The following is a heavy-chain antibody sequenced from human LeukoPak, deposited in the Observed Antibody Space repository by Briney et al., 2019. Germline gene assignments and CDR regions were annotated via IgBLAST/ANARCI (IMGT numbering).Heavy chain of an antibody. CDR2: INHSGST. V-gene: IGHV4-34*01. J-gene: IGHJ6*03. Sequence: SETLSLTCAVDGGSFSRYYWSWIRQPPGKGLAWPGEINHSGSTNYNPSLKSRVTISVATSKNQFSLKLSSVTAADSAVYYCARDCRMVRGSPYYYCMEEWEKGSAVTVCS. D-gene: IGHD3-10*01. CDR1: GGSFSRYY. CDR3: ARDCRMVRGSPYYYCMEE.